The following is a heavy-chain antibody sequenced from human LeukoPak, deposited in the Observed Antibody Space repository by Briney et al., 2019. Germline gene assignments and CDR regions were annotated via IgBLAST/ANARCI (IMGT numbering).Heavy chain of an antibody. Sequence: SETLSLTCTVSGGSISSYYWSWIRQPPGKGLEWIGYIYYSGNTNYNPSLKSRVTISVDTSKNQFSLKLSSVTAADTAVYYCARGGGGEYSSGWYDYWGQGTLVTVSS. J-gene: IGHJ4*02. D-gene: IGHD6-19*01. V-gene: IGHV4-59*01. CDR3: ARGGGGEYSSGWYDY. CDR1: GGSISSYY. CDR2: IYYSGNT.